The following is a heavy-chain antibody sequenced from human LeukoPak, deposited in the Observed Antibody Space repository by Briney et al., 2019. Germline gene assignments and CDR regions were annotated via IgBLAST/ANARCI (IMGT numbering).Heavy chain of an antibody. CDR3: ARDRWELFSFDY. J-gene: IGHJ4*02. Sequence: KSSETLSLTCTVSGGSISSYYWSWIRQPAGKGLEWIGRIYTSESTNYNPSLRSRATMSVDTSKNQFSLKLSSVTAADTAVYYCARDRWELFSFDYRGQGTLVTVSS. CDR1: GGSISSYY. CDR2: IYTSEST. V-gene: IGHV4-4*07. D-gene: IGHD3-10*01.